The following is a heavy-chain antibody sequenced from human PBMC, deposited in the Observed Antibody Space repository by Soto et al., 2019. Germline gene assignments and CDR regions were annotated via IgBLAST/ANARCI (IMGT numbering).Heavy chain of an antibody. CDR3: ARGYSGYDTNGLDY. CDR1: GGSISSGGYY. D-gene: IGHD5-12*01. V-gene: IGHV4-31*03. CDR2: IYYSGST. Sequence: QVQLQESGPGLVKPSQTLSLTCTVSGGSISSGGYYWSWIRQHPGKGLEWIGYIYYSGSTYYNPSLTSRGTISVDTTKNQFSLKLSSVTAADTAVYYCARGYSGYDTNGLDYWGQGTLVTVSS. J-gene: IGHJ4*02.